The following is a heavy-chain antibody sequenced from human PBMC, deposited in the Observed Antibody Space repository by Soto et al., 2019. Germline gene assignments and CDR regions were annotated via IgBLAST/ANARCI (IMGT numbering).Heavy chain of an antibody. CDR2: IYSGST. J-gene: IGHJ4*02. V-gene: IGHV4-39*01. CDR1: GGSISSSSYY. D-gene: IGHD2-15*01. Sequence: QLQLQESGPGLVKPSETLSLTCTVSGGSISSSSYYWGWIRQPPGKGLEWIGSIYSGSTYYNPSPKSRVTISVDTSKNQFSLKLSSVTAADTAVYYCARHTPAIAISDHWGQGTLVTVSS. CDR3: ARHTPAIAISDH.